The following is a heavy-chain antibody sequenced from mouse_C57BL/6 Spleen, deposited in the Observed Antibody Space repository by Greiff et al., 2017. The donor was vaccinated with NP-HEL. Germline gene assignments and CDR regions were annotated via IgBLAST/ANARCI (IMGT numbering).Heavy chain of an antibody. CDR3: AREGDYGSFAY. D-gene: IGHD1-1*01. V-gene: IGHV1-54*01. J-gene: IGHJ3*01. CDR1: GYAFTNYL. Sequence: VQLQQSGAELVRPGTSVKVSCKASGYAFTNYLIEWVKQRPGQGLEWIGVINPGSGGTNYNEKFKGKATLTADKSSSTAYMQLSSLTSEDSAVYFCAREGDYGSFAYWGQGTLVTVSA. CDR2: INPGSGGT.